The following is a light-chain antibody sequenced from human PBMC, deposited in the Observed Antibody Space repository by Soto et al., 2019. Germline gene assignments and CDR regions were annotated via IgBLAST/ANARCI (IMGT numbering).Light chain of an antibody. CDR3: CSYAGSNNFV. J-gene: IGLJ1*01. CDR1: RSDVAVYNY. CDR2: EVN. V-gene: IGLV2-8*01. Sequence: QSVLTQPPSASGSPGRSVTVSCTGTRSDVAVYNYVSWYRQHPGKAPKLLIYEVNKRPSGVPDRFSGSKSGNTASLTVSGLQPEDEADYYCCSYAGSNNFVFGTGTKVTVL.